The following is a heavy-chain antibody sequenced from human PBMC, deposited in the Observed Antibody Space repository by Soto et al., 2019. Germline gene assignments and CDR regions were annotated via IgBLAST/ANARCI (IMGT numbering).Heavy chain of an antibody. CDR1: GYPFTGYY. V-gene: IGHV1-2*02. D-gene: IGHD4-17*01. CDR2: INPSGGGT. CDR3: ARTTVTNSYGDY. J-gene: IGHJ4*02. Sequence: QVQLVQSGPEVKKPGASVKVSCKASGYPFTGYYINWVRQAPGQGLEWMGWINPSGGGTNFAQNFLGRVTLTRDTSISTAYMELSSLSSDDTAIYYCARTTVTNSYGDYWGQGPLVTVSS.